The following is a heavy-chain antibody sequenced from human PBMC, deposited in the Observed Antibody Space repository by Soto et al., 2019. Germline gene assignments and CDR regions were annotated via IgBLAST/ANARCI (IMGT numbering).Heavy chain of an antibody. Sequence: QVQLVESGGGVVQPGRSLRLSCAASGFTFSSYGMHWVRQAPGKGLEWVAVIWYDGSNKYYADSVKGRFTISRDNSKNTLYLQMNSLRAEDTAVYYCARSEVITRYNYFDYWGQGTLVTVSS. D-gene: IGHD2-21*01. CDR3: ARSEVITRYNYFDY. V-gene: IGHV3-33*01. J-gene: IGHJ4*02. CDR1: GFTFSSYG. CDR2: IWYDGSNK.